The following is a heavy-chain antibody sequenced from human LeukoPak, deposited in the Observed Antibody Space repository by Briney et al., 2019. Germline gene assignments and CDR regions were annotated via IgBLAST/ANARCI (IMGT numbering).Heavy chain of an antibody. Sequence: GGSLRLSCAASGFTFSSYWMSWVRQAPGKGLEWVANIKQDGSEKYYVDSVKGRFTISRDNAKNSLYLQMNSLRAEDTAVYYCARDTPLGRYDILTGYSRSSAFDIWGQGTMVTVSS. CDR1: GFTFSSYW. V-gene: IGHV3-7*01. CDR3: ARDTPLGRYDILTGYSRSSAFDI. J-gene: IGHJ3*02. CDR2: IKQDGSEK. D-gene: IGHD3-9*01.